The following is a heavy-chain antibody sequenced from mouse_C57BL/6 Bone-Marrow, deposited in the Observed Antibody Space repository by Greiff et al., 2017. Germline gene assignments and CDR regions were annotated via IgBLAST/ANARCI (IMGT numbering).Heavy chain of an antibody. D-gene: IGHD1-1*02. J-gene: IGHJ1*03. CDR1: GFTFSDYY. CDR3: ARHPSVAKDWYFDV. Sequence: EVHLVESGGGLVQPGGSLKLSCAASGFTFSDYYMYWVRQTPEKRLEWVAYISNGGGSTYYPDTVKGRFTISRDNAKNTLYLQMSRLKSEDTAMYYCARHPSVAKDWYFDVWGTGTTVTVSS. V-gene: IGHV5-12*01. CDR2: ISNGGGST.